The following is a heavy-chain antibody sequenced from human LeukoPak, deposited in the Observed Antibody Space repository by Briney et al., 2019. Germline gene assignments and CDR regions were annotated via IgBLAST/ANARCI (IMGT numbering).Heavy chain of an antibody. V-gene: IGHV3-7*01. Sequence: GSLRLSCAASGFTFSSYWMSWVRQAPGKGLEWVANIKQDGSEKYYVDSVKGRFTISRDNAKNSLYLQMNSLRAEDTAVYYCARHKVTTEASFDYWGQGTLVTVSS. CDR1: GFTFSSYW. D-gene: IGHD4-17*01. CDR3: ARHKVTTEASFDY. J-gene: IGHJ4*02. CDR2: IKQDGSEK.